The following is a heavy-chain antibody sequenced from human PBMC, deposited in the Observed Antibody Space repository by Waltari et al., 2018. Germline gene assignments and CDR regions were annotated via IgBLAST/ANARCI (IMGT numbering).Heavy chain of an antibody. CDR3: VEQHDYRINY. CDR1: GDSITSGGYY. Sequence: QVQLQESGPGLLRPSQTLSLTCTVSGDSITSGGYYWSWIRQPPGKGLEWIGYITSSGHTYYHPSLTSRVIMSIDTSRDQFSLNLSSVTAADTAVYYCVEQHDYRINYWGRGTLVTVSS. J-gene: IGHJ4*02. CDR2: ITSSGHT. V-gene: IGHV4-30-4*01. D-gene: IGHD4-4*01.